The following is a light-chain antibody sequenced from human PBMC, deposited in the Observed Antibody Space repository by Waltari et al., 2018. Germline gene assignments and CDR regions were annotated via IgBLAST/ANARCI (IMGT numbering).Light chain of an antibody. CDR1: NSPVGGYKH. V-gene: IGLV2-14*03. CDR3: TSFTSSVTFDVV. Sequence: QSALTQPGSVSGSPGQSLTISCTGSNSPVGGYKHGLWYQHHPGKAPQLLIYDVNTRPSGISNRFSGSKSGNTASLTISGLQAEDEAVYYCTSFTSSVTFDVVFGGGTKLTVL. J-gene: IGLJ2*01. CDR2: DVN.